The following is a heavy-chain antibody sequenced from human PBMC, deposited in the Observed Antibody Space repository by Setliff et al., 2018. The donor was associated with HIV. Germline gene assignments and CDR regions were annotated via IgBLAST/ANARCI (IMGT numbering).Heavy chain of an antibody. J-gene: IGHJ4*02. CDR1: GDTDFY. CDR3: ARSSRVNCGGDCYLFDY. D-gene: IGHD2-21*02. V-gene: IGHV4-4*09. Sequence: SETLSLTCTVSGDTDFYWNWIRQPPGKGLEWIGYIYTSGSTNNNPSLKSRVTMSVDTSKNQFSLILASVTAADTAVYYCARSSRVNCGGDCYLFDYWGQGTPVTVSS. CDR2: IYTSGST.